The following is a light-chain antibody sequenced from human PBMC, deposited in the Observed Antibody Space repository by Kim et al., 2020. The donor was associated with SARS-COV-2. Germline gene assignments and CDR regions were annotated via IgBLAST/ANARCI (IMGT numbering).Light chain of an antibody. CDR3: QQCYNWPPFT. J-gene: IGKJ5*01. CDR2: DAS. V-gene: IGKV3-11*01. Sequence: EIVLTQSPATLSLSPGERATLSCRASQSVTTYLAWYQQRPGQAPRLLIYDASNRATGIPARFSGSGSGTDFTLTISSLEPEDFAVYYCQQCYNWPPFTFGQGTRLEIK. CDR1: QSVTTY.